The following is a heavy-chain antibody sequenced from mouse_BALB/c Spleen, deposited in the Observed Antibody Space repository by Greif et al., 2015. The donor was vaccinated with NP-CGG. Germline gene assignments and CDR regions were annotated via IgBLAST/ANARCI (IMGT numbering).Heavy chain of an antibody. V-gene: IGHV1S16*01. D-gene: IGHD1-1*01. CDR1: GYTFTSYW. Sequence: VQRVESGAELVKPGASVKLSCKTSGYTFTSYWMHWVKLRPGQGFEWIGEINPSNGGTNYNEKFKRKATLTVDKSSSTAYMQLSSLTSEDSAVYYCTTFYGSSYYYAMDYWGQGTSVTVSS. CDR2: INPSNGGT. J-gene: IGHJ4*01. CDR3: TTFYGSSYYYAMDY.